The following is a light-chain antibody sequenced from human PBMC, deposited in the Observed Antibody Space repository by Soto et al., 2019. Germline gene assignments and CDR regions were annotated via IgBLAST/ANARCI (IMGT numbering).Light chain of an antibody. CDR1: ESVGAS. Sequence: DIHLTQSPSSLSSSVGDRATITCRASESVGASLAWYQQKPGKAPKLLIHGASTADSDVTIRFSGSGSGTEVLLTISSLRPGDVGTDFCQQYNEYSTVGQGPRLEI. V-gene: IGKV1-5*01. CDR2: GAS. J-gene: IGKJ2*01. CDR3: QQYNEYST.